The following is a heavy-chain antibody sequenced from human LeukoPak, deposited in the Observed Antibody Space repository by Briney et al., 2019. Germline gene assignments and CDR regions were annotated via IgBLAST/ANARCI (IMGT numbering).Heavy chain of an antibody. CDR1: GYTFTSYY. D-gene: IGHD3-22*01. J-gene: IGHJ4*02. Sequence: GASVKVSCKASGYTFTSYYMHWVRQAPGQGLEWMGIINPRGGSTSYAQKFQGRVIMTSDTSASTVFMELSSLRSEDTAVYYCARDYYDSSGYYAEFDYWGQGTLVTVSS. V-gene: IGHV1-46*01. CDR3: ARDYYDSSGYYAEFDY. CDR2: INPRGGST.